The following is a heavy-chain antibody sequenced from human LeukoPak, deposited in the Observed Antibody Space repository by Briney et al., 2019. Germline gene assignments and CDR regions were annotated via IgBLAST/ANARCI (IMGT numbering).Heavy chain of an antibody. J-gene: IGHJ6*02. D-gene: IGHD2-21*01. V-gene: IGHV4-59*08. CDR1: GGSISSYY. CDR2: IYYSGST. CDR3: ARQLAAIVGYYGMDV. Sequence: SETLSLTCTVSGGSISSYYWSWIRQPPGKGLEWIGYIYYSGSTNYNPSLKSRVTISVDTSKSQFSLKLSSVTAADTAVYYCARQLAAIVGYYGMDVWGQGTTVTVSS.